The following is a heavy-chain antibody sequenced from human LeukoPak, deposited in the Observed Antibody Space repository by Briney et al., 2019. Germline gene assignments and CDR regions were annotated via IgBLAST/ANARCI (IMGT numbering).Heavy chain of an antibody. J-gene: IGHJ4*02. D-gene: IGHD3-9*01. CDR2: ISSSGSTI. V-gene: IGHV3-11*01. Sequence: GGSLRLSCAASGFTFSDYYMSWIRQAPGKGLEWVSYISSSGSTIYYADSVKGRFTISRDNSKNTLYLQMNSLRAEDTAVYYCAKDLPYYDILTGYYTNYYFDYWGQGTLVTVSS. CDR3: AKDLPYYDILTGYYTNYYFDY. CDR1: GFTFSDYY.